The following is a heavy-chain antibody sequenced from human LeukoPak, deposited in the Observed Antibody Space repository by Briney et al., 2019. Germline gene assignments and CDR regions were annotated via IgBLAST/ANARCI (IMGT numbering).Heavy chain of an antibody. J-gene: IGHJ4*02. D-gene: IGHD3-10*01. CDR3: ASRPFYYGSGSYYTPDY. CDR2: ISYSGST. V-gene: IGHV4-39*01. Sequence: ASETLSLTCTVSGGSISSSSYYWGWIRQPPGKGLEWIGSISYSGSTYYNPSPKSRVTISVDTSKNQFSLKLSSVTAADTAVYYCASRPFYYGSGSYYTPDYWGQGTLVTVSS. CDR1: GGSISSSSYY.